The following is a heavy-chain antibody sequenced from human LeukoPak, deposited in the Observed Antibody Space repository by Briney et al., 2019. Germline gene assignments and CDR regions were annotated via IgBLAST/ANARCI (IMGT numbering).Heavy chain of an antibody. J-gene: IGHJ5*02. Sequence: PSETLSLTCTVSGGSISSSSYYWGWIRQPPGKGLEWIGSIYYSGSTYYNPSLKSRVTISVDTSKNQFSLKLSSVTAADTAVYYCARHRCAGSTSCYPPNWFDPRGQGTLVTVSS. CDR3: ARHRCAGSTSCYPPNWFDP. V-gene: IGHV4-39*01. D-gene: IGHD2-2*01. CDR2: IYYSGST. CDR1: GGSISSSSYY.